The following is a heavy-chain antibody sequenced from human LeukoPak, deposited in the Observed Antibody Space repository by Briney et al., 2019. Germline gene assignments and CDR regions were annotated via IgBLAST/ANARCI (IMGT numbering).Heavy chain of an antibody. D-gene: IGHD3-22*01. J-gene: IGHJ4*02. CDR2: ISNDIRNK. CDR1: GFISTSYP. V-gene: IGHV3-30*04. Sequence: GGSLRLSCAASGFISTSYPMHWVRQAPGKGLEWVTVISNDIRNKAYADSVKGRFTISRDNSKNTLYLQMDSLRAEDTAVYFCARDSSGFPFDYWGQGTLVTVSS. CDR3: ARDSSGFPFDY.